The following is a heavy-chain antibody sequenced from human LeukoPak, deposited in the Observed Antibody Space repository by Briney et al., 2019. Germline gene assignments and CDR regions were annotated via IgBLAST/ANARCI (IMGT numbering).Heavy chain of an antibody. CDR2: INHSGST. CDR3: ARGETTVTTRAFDY. J-gene: IGHJ4*02. CDR1: GGSFSGYY. V-gene: IGHV4-34*01. Sequence: SETLSLTCAVYGGSFSGYYWSWIRQPQGKGLEWIGEINHSGSTNYNPSLKSRVTISVDTSKNQFSLKLSSVTAADTAVYYCARGETTVTTRAFDYWGQGTLVTVSS. D-gene: IGHD4-17*01.